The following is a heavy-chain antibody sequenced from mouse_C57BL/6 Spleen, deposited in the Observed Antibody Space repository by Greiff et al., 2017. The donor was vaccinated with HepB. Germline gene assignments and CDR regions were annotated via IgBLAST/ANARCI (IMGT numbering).Heavy chain of an antibody. CDR2: IYPGSGST. CDR1: GYTFTSYW. V-gene: IGHV1-55*01. J-gene: IGHJ3*01. CDR3: ARGGYDGYYWFAY. D-gene: IGHD2-3*01. Sequence: VQLQQPGAELVKPGASVKMSCKASGYTFTSYWITWVKQRPGQGLEWIGDIYPGSGSTNYNEKFKSKATLTVDTSSSTAYMQLSSLTSEDSAVYYCARGGYDGYYWFAYWGQGTLVTVSA.